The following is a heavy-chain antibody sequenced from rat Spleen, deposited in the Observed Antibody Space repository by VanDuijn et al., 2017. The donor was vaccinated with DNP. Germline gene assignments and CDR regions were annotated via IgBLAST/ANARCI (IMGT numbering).Heavy chain of an antibody. D-gene: IGHD1-12*02. CDR3: TTTQYYDGWFPFDY. CDR1: GFTFTNYY. CDR2: ISTGGGDT. J-gene: IGHJ2*01. V-gene: IGHV5-25*01. Sequence: EVRLVESGGGLVQPGRSLKLSCAASGFTFTNYYMAWVRQTPTKGLEWVASISTGGGDTYYRDSVKGRFTISRDTAKNTLYLQMDSLRSEDTATYYCTTTQYYDGWFPFDYWGQGVMVTVSS.